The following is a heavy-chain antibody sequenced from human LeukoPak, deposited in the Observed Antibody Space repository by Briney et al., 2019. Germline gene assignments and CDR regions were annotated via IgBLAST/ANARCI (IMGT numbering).Heavy chain of an antibody. Sequence: SETLSLTCTVSGGSISSGGYYWSWIRQHPGKGLEWIGYIYYSGSTYYNPSLKSRVTVSVDTSKNQFSLRLNSVTATDTAVYYCARDRGSYSDYWGRGTLVTVSS. J-gene: IGHJ4*02. CDR2: IYYSGST. V-gene: IGHV4-61*08. CDR1: GGSISSGGYY. CDR3: ARDRGSYSDY. D-gene: IGHD1-26*01.